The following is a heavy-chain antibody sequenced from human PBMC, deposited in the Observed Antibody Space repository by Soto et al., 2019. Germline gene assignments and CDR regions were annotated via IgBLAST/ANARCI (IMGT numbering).Heavy chain of an antibody. CDR1: GGSFSGYY. V-gene: IGHV4-34*01. J-gene: IGHJ6*02. D-gene: IGHD2-15*01. Sequence: PSETLSLTCAVYGGSFSGYYWSWIRQPPGKGLEWSGEINHSGSTNYNPSLKSRVTISVDTSKNQFSLKLSSVTAADTAVYYCARGLISLYYSYGMGVWGQGTTVTVSS. CDR2: INHSGST. CDR3: ARGLISLYYSYGMGV.